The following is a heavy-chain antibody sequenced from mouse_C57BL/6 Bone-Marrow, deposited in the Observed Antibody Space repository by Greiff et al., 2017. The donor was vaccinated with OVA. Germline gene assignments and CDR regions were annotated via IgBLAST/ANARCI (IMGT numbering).Heavy chain of an antibody. CDR2: SRNKANDYTT. CDR1: GFTFSDFY. CDR3: ARDAYDGHWYFDV. D-gene: IGHD2-3*01. J-gene: IGHJ1*03. V-gene: IGHV7-1*01. Sequence: EVQVVESGGGLVQSGRSLRLSCATSGFTFSDFYMEWVRQAPGKGLEWIAASRNKANDYTTEYSASVKGRFIVSRDTSQSMLYLQMNALGAEDTAIYYCARDAYDGHWYFDVWGTGTTVTVSS.